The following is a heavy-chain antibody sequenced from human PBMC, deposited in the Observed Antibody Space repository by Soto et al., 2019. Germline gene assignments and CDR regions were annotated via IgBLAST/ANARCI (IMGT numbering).Heavy chain of an antibody. D-gene: IGHD3-10*01. CDR2: IYYSGRP. CDR3: ARSGRNASGNYYSYYYAMDV. V-gene: IGHV4-59*01. CDR1: GDPMNTYY. J-gene: IGHJ6*02. Sequence: QVLLQESGPGLVRPSETLSLTCTVSGDPMNTYYWTWIRQPPGKGLEWIGSIYYSGRPDYNPSLESRVTISVDSSKTQFSVTLTSVTAADTAVYYGARSGRNASGNYYSYYYAMDVWGQGTTVTVSS.